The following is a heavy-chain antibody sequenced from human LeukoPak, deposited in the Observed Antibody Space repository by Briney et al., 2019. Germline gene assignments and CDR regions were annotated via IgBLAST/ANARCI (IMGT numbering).Heavy chain of an antibody. V-gene: IGHV4-34*01. J-gene: IGHJ4*02. CDR2: INHSGST. CDR3: ARLDCGGDCYPDY. D-gene: IGHD2-21*02. CDR1: GGSFSGYY. Sequence: NPSETLSLTCAVYGGSFSGYYWSWIRQPPGKGLEWIGEINHSGSTNYNPSLKSRVTISADTSKNQFSLKLSSVTAADTAVYYCARLDCGGDCYPDYWGQGTLVTVSS.